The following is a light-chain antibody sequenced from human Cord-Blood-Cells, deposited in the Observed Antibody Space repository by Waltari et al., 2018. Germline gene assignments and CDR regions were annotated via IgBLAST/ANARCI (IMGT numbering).Light chain of an antibody. CDR1: QGISSA. J-gene: IGKJ2*01. CDR3: QQFNSYPYT. Sequence: AIQLTQSPSSLSVSVGDRVTITCRASQGISSALAWYQQKPGKAPKLLIYDASSLESGVPSRFSGSGSGTDFTLTISSLQPEDFVTYYCQQFNSYPYTFGQGTKLEIK. V-gene: IGKV1-13*02. CDR2: DAS.